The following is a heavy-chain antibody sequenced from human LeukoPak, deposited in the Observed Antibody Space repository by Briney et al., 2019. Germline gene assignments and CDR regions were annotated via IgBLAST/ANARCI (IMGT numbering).Heavy chain of an antibody. D-gene: IGHD2-2*01. CDR3: ARATLGYCSTTSCQGYNWFDP. J-gene: IGHJ5*02. Sequence: GGSLRLSCAASGFTFSSYGMHWVRQAPGKGLEWVAVIWYDGSNKYYADSVKGRFTISRDNSKNTLYLQMNSLRAEDTAVYYCARATLGYCSTTSCQGYNWFDPWGQGALVTVSS. V-gene: IGHV3-33*01. CDR1: GFTFSSYG. CDR2: IWYDGSNK.